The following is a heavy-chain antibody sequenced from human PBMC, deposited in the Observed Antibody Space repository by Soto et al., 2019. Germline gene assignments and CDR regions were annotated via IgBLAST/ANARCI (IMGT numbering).Heavy chain of an antibody. J-gene: IGHJ4*02. V-gene: IGHV5-51*01. D-gene: IGHD3-10*01. Sequence: HGESLKISCKASGYSFTNYWIGWVRQMPGKGLEWMGIIYPGDSDTRYSPSFQGQVTISADKSISTAYLQWSSLKASDTAMYYCARLYGSGSYYNLGDYWGQGTLVTVSS. CDR2: IYPGDSDT. CDR3: ARLYGSGSYYNLGDY. CDR1: GYSFTNYW.